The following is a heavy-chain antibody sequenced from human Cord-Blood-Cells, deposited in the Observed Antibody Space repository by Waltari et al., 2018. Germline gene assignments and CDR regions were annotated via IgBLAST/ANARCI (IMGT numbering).Heavy chain of an antibody. J-gene: IGHJ6*04. Sequence: EVQLVESGGGLVKPGGSLRLSCAAPGFTFSSYSMNWVRQAPGKGLEWVSSISSSSSYIYYADSVKGRFTISRDNAKNSLYLQMNSLRAEDTAVYYCARDAAAAGVNVWGKGTTVTVSS. CDR2: ISSSSSYI. CDR3: ARDAAAAGVNV. D-gene: IGHD6-13*01. V-gene: IGHV3-21*01. CDR1: GFTFSSYS.